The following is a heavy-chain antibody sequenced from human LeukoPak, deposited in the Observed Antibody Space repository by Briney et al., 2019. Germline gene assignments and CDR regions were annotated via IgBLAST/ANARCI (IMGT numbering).Heavy chain of an antibody. J-gene: IGHJ4*02. V-gene: IGHV3-21*04. CDR2: ISSSSSYI. D-gene: IGHD3-9*01. CDR1: GFTFSSYS. CDR3: AKYWLIRDILTGIGLYYFDY. Sequence: PGGSLRLSCAASGFTFSSYSMNWVRQAPGKGLEWVSSISSSSSYIYYADSVKGRFTISRDNAKNSLYLQMNSLRAEDTAVYYCAKYWLIRDILTGIGLYYFDYWGQGTLVTVSS.